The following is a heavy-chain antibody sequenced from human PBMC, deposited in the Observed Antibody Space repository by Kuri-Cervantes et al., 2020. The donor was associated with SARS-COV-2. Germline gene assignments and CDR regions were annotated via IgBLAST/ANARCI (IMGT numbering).Heavy chain of an antibody. D-gene: IGHD3-9*01. V-gene: IGHV4-34*01. CDR1: GGSFSGYY. J-gene: IGHJ4*02. CDR2: INHSGST. CDR3: ARGDWDAVLD. Sequence: SETLSLTCAVYGGSFSGYYWSWIRQSPGKGLEWIGEINHSGSTNYNPPLKSRVTISLETSKNQFSLNLSSVTAADTAVYYCARGDWDAVLDWGQGTLVTVSS.